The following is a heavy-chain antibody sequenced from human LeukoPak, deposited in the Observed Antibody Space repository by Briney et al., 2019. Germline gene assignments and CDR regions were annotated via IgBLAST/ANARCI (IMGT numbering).Heavy chain of an antibody. CDR1: GYSFTSYW. V-gene: IGHV5-51*01. J-gene: IGHJ3*02. Sequence: GESLKISCKGSGYSFTSYWIGWVRQMPGKGLKWMGIIYPGDSETKYSPSFQGQVTISGDKSISTAYLQWGSLKASDTAIYYCARRSVPEKTSPSTFDIWGQGTMVTVSS. CDR2: IYPGDSET. D-gene: IGHD4-11*01. CDR3: ARRSVPEKTSPSTFDI.